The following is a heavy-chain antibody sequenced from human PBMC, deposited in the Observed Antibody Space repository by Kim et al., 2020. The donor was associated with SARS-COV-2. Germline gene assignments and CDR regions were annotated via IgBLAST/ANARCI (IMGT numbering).Heavy chain of an antibody. Sequence: GGSLRLSCAASGFSFGTYAMSWVRQAPGKGLECVSAISGPGGSTFYADSVKGRFTISRDNSKNTLYLQMDSPRAEDTAVYYCAKDPGVVPYHYFDFWGQGTLVTVSS. J-gene: IGHJ4*02. CDR1: GFSFGTYA. D-gene: IGHD2-21*01. CDR3: AKDPGVVPYHYFDF. CDR2: ISGPGGST. V-gene: IGHV3-23*01.